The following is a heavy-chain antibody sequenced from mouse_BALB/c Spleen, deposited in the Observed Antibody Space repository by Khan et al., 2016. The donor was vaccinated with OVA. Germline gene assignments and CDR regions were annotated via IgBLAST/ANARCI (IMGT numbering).Heavy chain of an antibody. J-gene: IGHJ3*01. CDR3: ARSYDGAWFAY. CDR1: GYTFTDYV. Sequence: QIQLVQSGPELVKPGTSVKMSCKASGYTFTDYVISWVKQRTGQGLEWIGEIYPGSGSTYYNGKFKGKATRTADKSSNTAYMQLSSMTSEDSAVYFCARSYDGAWFAYWGQGTLVTVSA. V-gene: IGHV1-77*01. CDR2: IYPGSGST. D-gene: IGHD1-1*01.